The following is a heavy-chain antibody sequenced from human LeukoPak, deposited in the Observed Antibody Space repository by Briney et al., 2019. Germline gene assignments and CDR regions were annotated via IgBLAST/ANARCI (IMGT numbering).Heavy chain of an antibody. V-gene: IGHV3-21*01. Sequence: GGSLRLSCAASGFTFSSYSMNWVRQAPGKGLEWVSSISSSSSYIYYADSVKGRFTISRDDAKNSLYLQMNSLRAEATAVYYCARNIQGVCHFDYWGQGTLVTVSS. CDR1: GFTFSSYS. J-gene: IGHJ4*02. CDR3: ARNIQGVCHFDY. CDR2: ISSSSSYI. D-gene: IGHD2-2*01.